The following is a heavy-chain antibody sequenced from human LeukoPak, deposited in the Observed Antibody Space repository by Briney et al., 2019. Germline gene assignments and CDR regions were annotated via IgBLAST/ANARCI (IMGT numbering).Heavy chain of an antibody. CDR1: GGSISSSSYY. V-gene: IGHV4-39*07. CDR3: ATYYYDGTGYYYRGFHI. J-gene: IGHJ3*02. D-gene: IGHD3-22*01. CDR2: IYYSGST. Sequence: SETLSLTCTVAGGSISSSSYYWGWIRQPPGKGLEGIGRIYYSGSTYYNPSLKSRVTISVDTSKNQFSLKLSSVTAADTAVYYCATYYYDGTGYYYRGFHIWGQGTMVTVSS.